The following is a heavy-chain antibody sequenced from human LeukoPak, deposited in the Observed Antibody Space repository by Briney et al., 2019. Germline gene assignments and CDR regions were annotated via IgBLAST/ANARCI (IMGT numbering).Heavy chain of an antibody. V-gene: IGHV5-51*01. CDR1: GFHFTSYW. D-gene: IGHD3-10*01. J-gene: IGHJ4*02. CDR2: IYPGDCDT. CDR3: ARQTIPDYYGSGSYYDG. Sequence: GALQISGKGSGFHFTSYWIGGARPVPGKGVEGMGIIYPGDCDTRYSASFQGQVTISADKSISTAYLQWSSLKASDTAMYYCARQTIPDYYGSGSYYDGWGQGTLVTVSS.